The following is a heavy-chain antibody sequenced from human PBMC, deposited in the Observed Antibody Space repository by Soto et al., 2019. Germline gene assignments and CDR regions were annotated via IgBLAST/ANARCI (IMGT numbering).Heavy chain of an antibody. CDR1: GYTFFTYD. Sequence: QVHLVQSGVEVKTPGASVKVSCQASGYTFFTYDISWVRQAPGKGLEWMGGTITYSGDTKYAQTFPGRVTIPTATSSSTDSLDVTCLTSDATTVNYLATPHGHTTSEKSTASWGPADLVTVSS. CDR3: ATPHGHTTSEKSTAS. V-gene: IGHV1-18*01. CDR2: TITYSGDT. J-gene: IGHJ5*02. D-gene: IGHD5-12*01.